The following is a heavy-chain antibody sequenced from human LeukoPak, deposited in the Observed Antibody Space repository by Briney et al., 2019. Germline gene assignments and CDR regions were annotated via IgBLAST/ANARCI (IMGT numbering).Heavy chain of an antibody. J-gene: IGHJ4*02. CDR3: ARASTTVPNLLDN. Sequence: AGSLTLSCVASGFTFSTYWMHWVRQAPGKGLLWVSRLSGDGSSTAYADSLKGRFTISRDNAKHTLYLQMNSLRAEDTAVYFCARASTTVPNLLDNWGQGPLVPVSS. CDR2: LSGDGSST. CDR1: GFTFSTYW. D-gene: IGHD4-17*01. V-gene: IGHV3-74*03.